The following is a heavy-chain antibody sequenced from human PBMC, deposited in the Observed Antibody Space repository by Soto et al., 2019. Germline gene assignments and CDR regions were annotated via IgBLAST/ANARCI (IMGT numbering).Heavy chain of an antibody. CDR1: GGSISSGGYY. CDR3: ARHTAMAHYGMDV. CDR2: TYYSGST. D-gene: IGHD5-18*01. V-gene: IGHV4-31*03. J-gene: IGHJ6*02. Sequence: TLSLTCTVSGGSISSGGYYWSWIRQHPGKGLEWIGYTYYSGSTYYNPSLKSRVTISVDTSKNQSSLKLSSVTAADTAVYYCARHTAMAHYGMDVWGQGTTVTVSS.